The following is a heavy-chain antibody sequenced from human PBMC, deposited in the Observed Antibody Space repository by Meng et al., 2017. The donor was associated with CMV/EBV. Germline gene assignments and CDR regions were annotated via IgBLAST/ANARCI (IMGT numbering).Heavy chain of an antibody. Sequence: GGSLRLSCAASGFTFSSYAMHWVRQAPGKGLEWVAVISYDGSNKYYADSVKGRFTISRDNSKNTLYLQMNSLRAEDTAVYYCATGGYSSSSWSNWGQGTLVTVSP. CDR2: ISYDGSNK. J-gene: IGHJ4*02. D-gene: IGHD6-6*01. CDR1: GFTFSSYA. CDR3: ATGGYSSSSWSN. V-gene: IGHV3-30-3*01.